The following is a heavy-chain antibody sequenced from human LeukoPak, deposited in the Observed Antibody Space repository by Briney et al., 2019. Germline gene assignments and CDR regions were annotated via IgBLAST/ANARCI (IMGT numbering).Heavy chain of an antibody. Sequence: AGTLRLSCAASGFTFSSYELHWVRHAPPRGLEWVSYISNSDSTIYYADSVKGRLTISRDNAKNSLYPQLNSVRAADTDVYYCARDYGGSSPFDCWGQGILVTAS. J-gene: IGHJ4*02. V-gene: IGHV3-48*03. CDR1: GFTFSSYE. CDR3: ARDYGGSSPFDC. CDR2: ISNSDSTI. D-gene: IGHD4-23*01.